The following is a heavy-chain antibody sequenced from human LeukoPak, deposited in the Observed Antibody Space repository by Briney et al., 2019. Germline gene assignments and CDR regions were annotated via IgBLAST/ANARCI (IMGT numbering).Heavy chain of an antibody. CDR2: IYYSGST. V-gene: IGHV4-31*11. J-gene: IGHJ4*02. CDR1: GGSISSGGYY. D-gene: IGHD3-3*01. Sequence: SQTLSLTCAVSGGSISSGGYYWSWIRQHPGKGLEWIGYIYYSGSTYYNPSLKSRVTISVDTSKNQFSLKLSSVTAADTAVYYCARLRFLEWTSFDYWGQGTLVTVSS. CDR3: ARLRFLEWTSFDY.